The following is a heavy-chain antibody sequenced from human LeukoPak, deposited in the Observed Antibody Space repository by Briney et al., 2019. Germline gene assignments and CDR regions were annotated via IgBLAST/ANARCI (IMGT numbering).Heavy chain of an antibody. Sequence: GGSLRLSCAPSGFTFSSYAMSWVRQAPGKGREWVSAISGSGGSTYYADSVKGRFTISRDNSKNTLYLQMNSLRAEDTAVYYCAKDSSGWPGNYFDYWGQGTLVTVSS. V-gene: IGHV3-23*01. J-gene: IGHJ4*02. D-gene: IGHD6-19*01. CDR1: GFTFSSYA. CDR3: AKDSSGWPGNYFDY. CDR2: ISGSGGST.